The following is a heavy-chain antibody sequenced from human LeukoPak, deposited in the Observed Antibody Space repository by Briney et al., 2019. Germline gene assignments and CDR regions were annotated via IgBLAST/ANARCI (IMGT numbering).Heavy chain of an antibody. D-gene: IGHD5-18*01. J-gene: IGHJ4*02. V-gene: IGHV4-34*01. Sequence: PSETLSLTCAVYGGSFSDYYWSWIRQPPGKALEWIGESNDSGSTNYNPSLKSRVTVSVDASKNQFSLKLNFVTAADTAVYYCARRGYYYGPRLIDCWGQGALVTVSS. CDR2: SNDSGST. CDR3: ARRGYYYGPRLIDC. CDR1: GGSFSDYY.